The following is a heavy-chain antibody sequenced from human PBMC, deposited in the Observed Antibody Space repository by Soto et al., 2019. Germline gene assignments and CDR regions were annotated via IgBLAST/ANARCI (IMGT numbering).Heavy chain of an antibody. D-gene: IGHD2-15*01. Sequence: APMKVSCKGSGYTFTSYALHLGRQAPGQRLEWMGWINAGNGNTKYSQKFQGRVTITRDTSASTAYMELSSLRSEDTAVYYCARDLGGWPDYWGQGTLVTVSS. CDR2: INAGNGNT. V-gene: IGHV1-3*01. J-gene: IGHJ4*02. CDR3: ARDLGGWPDY. CDR1: GYTFTSYA.